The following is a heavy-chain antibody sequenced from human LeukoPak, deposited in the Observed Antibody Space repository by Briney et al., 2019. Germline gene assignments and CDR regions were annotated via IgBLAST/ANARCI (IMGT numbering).Heavy chain of an antibody. V-gene: IGHV1-69*13. Sequence: SVKVSCKASGGTFTSYAISWVRQAPGHGLGGMGGIIPIFGTANYAQKFQGRVTITADESTSTAYMELSSLRSEDTAVYYCASDHYDFARMDVWGQGTTVTVSS. D-gene: IGHD3-3*01. J-gene: IGHJ6*02. CDR3: ASDHYDFARMDV. CDR2: IIPIFGTA. CDR1: GGTFTSYA.